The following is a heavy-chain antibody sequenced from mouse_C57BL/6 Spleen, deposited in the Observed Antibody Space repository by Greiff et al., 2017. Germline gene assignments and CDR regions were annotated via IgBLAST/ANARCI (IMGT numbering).Heavy chain of an antibody. CDR3: ARDGDYEGWYFDV. D-gene: IGHD2-4*01. Sequence: VQLKESVAELVRPGASVKLSCTASGFNIKNTYMHWVKQRPEQGLAWIGRIDPANGNTKYAPKFPGKATITADTSSNTAYLQLSSLTSEDTAIYYCARDGDYEGWYFDVWGTGTTVTVSS. CDR1: GFNIKNTY. J-gene: IGHJ1*03. CDR2: IDPANGNT. V-gene: IGHV14-3*01.